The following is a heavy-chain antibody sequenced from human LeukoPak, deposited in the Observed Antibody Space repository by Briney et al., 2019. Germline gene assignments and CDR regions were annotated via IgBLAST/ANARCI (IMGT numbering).Heavy chain of an antibody. V-gene: IGHV3-21*01. CDR3: ARDRGYCSGGTCYPVYFDY. CDR1: GFPLSRYN. J-gene: IGHJ4*02. D-gene: IGHD2-15*01. CDR2: LYCSVNYM. Sequence: GGALRLSFAAPGFPLSRYNMKWVRPAPGKGVGWVSSLYCSVNYMYYADSVKGRFTISRDNAKNSLYLQMDSLRAEDTALYYCARDRGYCSGGTCYPVYFDYWGQGTLVTVSS.